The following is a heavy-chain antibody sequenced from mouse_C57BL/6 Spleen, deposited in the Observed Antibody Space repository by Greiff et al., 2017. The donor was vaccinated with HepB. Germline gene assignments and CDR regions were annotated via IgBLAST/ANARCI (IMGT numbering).Heavy chain of an antibody. CDR2: IDPSDSYT. V-gene: IGHV1-59*01. Sequence: VQLQQPGAELVRPGTSVKLSCKASGYTFTSYWMHWVKQRPGQGLEWIGVIDPSDSYTNYNQKFKGKATLTVDTSSSTAYMQLSSLTSEDSAVYYCAREGLGHFDYWGQGTTLTVSS. J-gene: IGHJ2*01. D-gene: IGHD4-1*01. CDR3: AREGLGHFDY. CDR1: GYTFTSYW.